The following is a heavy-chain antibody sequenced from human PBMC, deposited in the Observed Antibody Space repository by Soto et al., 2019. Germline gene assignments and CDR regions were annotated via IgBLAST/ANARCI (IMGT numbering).Heavy chain of an antibody. CDR1: GFTFSSYG. J-gene: IGHJ4*02. CDR2: IWYDGSNK. D-gene: IGHD2-21*02. V-gene: IGHV3-33*01. CDR3: ARGMGVLTAIFDY. Sequence: GGSLRLSCAASGFTFSSYGMHWVRQAPGKGLEWVAVIWYDGSNKYYADSVKGRFTISRDKSKNTLYLQMNSLRAEDTAVYYCARGMGVLTAIFDYWCQGTLVTFSS.